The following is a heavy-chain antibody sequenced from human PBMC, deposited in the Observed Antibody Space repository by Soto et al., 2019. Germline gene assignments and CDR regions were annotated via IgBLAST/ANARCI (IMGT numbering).Heavy chain of an antibody. CDR3: EREPIVVVPADTALGYDYYMDV. D-gene: IGHD2-2*01. V-gene: IGHV1-69*08. CDR2: IIPILGIA. J-gene: IGHJ6*03. Sequence: QVQLVQSGAEVKKPGSSVKVSCKASGGTFSSYTISWVRQAPGQGLEWMGRIIPILGIANYAQKFQGRVTITADKSTNTANMELSSMRSEDTAVYYCEREPIVVVPADTALGYDYYMDVWGKGTTVTV. CDR1: GGTFSSYT.